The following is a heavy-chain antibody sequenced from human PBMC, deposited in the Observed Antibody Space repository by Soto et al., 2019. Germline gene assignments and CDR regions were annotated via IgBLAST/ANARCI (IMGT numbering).Heavy chain of an antibody. J-gene: IGHJ4*02. CDR2: INHSGST. CDR1: SGSVSTYY. V-gene: IGHV4-34*01. Sequence: SETLSLTCTVSSGSVSTYYWSWIRQPAGKGLEWIGDINHSGSTNYNPSLKSRVSMSVDTSKNQFSLKLRSVTAADMAVFYCARAPDKYYFDSWGQGTLVTVSS. CDR3: ARAPDKYYFDS.